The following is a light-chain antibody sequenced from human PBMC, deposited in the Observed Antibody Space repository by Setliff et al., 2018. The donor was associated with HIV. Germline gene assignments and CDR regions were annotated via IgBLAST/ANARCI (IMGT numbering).Light chain of an antibody. CDR1: SSDIGSYSL. J-gene: IGLJ1*01. Sequence: QSALAQPASVSGSPGQSITISCTGTSSDIGSYSLVSWYQQLPGRAPKLIIYEVNKRPSEVSARFSASKSGNTASLTISDLQAEDEADYYCGSCTSTSPCAFGTGTKVTVL. CDR3: GSCTSTSPCA. CDR2: EVN. V-gene: IGLV2-23*02.